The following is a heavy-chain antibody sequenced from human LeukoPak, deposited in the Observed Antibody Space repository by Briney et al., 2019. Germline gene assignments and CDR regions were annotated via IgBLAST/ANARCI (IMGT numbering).Heavy chain of an antibody. J-gene: IGHJ4*02. Sequence: ASVKVSCKASGYTFTIYYMQWVRQPPAQGLGWMGIINPSGGGTSYAQKFQGRVSMTRDTSTSTVYMELSSLRYEDTAVYYCARAYYYDSSGYYPGGDYWGQGTLVTVSS. V-gene: IGHV1-46*01. CDR1: GYTFTIYY. D-gene: IGHD3-22*01. CDR2: INPSGGGT. CDR3: ARAYYYDSSGYYPGGDY.